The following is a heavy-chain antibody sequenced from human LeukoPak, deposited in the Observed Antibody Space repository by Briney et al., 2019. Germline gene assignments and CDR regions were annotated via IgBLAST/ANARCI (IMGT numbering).Heavy chain of an antibody. CDR2: ISWNSDKI. CDR3: AEDRAVVAPLLAFDV. D-gene: IGHD4-23*01. V-gene: IGHV3-9*01. CDR1: GVTFDDYA. J-gene: IGHJ3*01. Sequence: GGSLRLSCVASGVTFDDYAVNWVRQAPGKGLEWVASISWNSDKIDYADSVKGRFTISRGTAKNSLYLQMNSLRSDDTALYYCAEDRAVVAPLLAFDVWGQGTMVTVSS.